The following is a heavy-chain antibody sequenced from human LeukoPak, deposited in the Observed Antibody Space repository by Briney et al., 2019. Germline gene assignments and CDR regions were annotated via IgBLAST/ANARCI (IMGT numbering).Heavy chain of an antibody. J-gene: IGHJ4*02. V-gene: IGHV7-4-1*02. CDR1: GYTFTGYY. Sequence: ASVKVSCKASGYTFTGYYMHWVRQAPGQGLEWMGWINTNTGNPTYAQGFTGRFVFSLDTSVSTAYLQISSLKAEDTAVYYCARGLFGMITFGGVVDYWGQGTLVTVSS. CDR2: INTNTGNP. D-gene: IGHD3-16*01. CDR3: ARGLFGMITFGGVVDY.